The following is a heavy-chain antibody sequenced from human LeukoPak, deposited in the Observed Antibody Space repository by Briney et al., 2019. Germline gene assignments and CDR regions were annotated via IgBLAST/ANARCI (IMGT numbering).Heavy chain of an antibody. D-gene: IGHD3-22*01. J-gene: IGHJ4*02. V-gene: IGHV3-23*01. CDR2: ITSSGAAT. CDR1: GFTFSSYA. Sequence: GGSLRLSCAASGFTFSSYAMSWVRQAPGKGLEWVSSITSSGAATYYADSVKGRFTIFRDNSDNTLYLQMNSLRAEDTAVYYCAKDRPNYYGSNGHYYKLNGDCWGQGTLVTVSS. CDR3: AKDRPNYYGSNGHYYKLNGDC.